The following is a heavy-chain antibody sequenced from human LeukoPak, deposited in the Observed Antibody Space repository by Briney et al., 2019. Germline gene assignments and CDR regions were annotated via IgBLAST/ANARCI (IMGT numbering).Heavy chain of an antibody. CDR3: ARSPDYGDYFDY. CDR2: IYYSGST. J-gene: IGHJ4*02. V-gene: IGHV4-59*01. Sequence: SETLSLTCNVSGDSINSYYWSWIRQPPGKGLEWIGYIYYSGSTNYNPSLKSRVTISVDTSKNQFSLKLTSVTAADTAVYYCARSPDYGDYFDYWGQGTLVTVSS. CDR1: GDSINSYY. D-gene: IGHD4-17*01.